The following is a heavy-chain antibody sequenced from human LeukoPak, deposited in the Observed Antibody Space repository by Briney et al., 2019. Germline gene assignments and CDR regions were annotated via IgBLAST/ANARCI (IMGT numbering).Heavy chain of an antibody. Sequence: GGSLRLSCTASGFTFNNYLMSWVRQAPGTGPEWVSVLFTGGAGALYADSVRGRFTISGDTSKTTLYLQMNGLRAEDTAVYYCAKECDYSPGHKFDLWGRGTLVTVSS. CDR3: AKECDYSPGHKFDL. CDR2: LFTGGAGA. D-gene: IGHD3-10*01. V-gene: IGHV3-23*03. J-gene: IGHJ5*02. CDR1: GFTFNNYL.